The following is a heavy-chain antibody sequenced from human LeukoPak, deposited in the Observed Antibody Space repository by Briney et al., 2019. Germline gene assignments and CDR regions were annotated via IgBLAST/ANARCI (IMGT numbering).Heavy chain of an antibody. V-gene: IGHV3-21*04. CDR2: ISSSSSYI. J-gene: IGHJ4*02. CDR1: GFTFSSYS. D-gene: IGHD3-3*01. Sequence: GGSLRLSCAASGFTFSSYSMNWVRQAPGKGLEWVSSISSSSSYIYYADSVKGRFTISRDNAKNSLYLQMNSLRAEDTAVYYCARDRHYDFWSGYPLFDYWGQGTLVTVSS. CDR3: ARDRHYDFWSGYPLFDY.